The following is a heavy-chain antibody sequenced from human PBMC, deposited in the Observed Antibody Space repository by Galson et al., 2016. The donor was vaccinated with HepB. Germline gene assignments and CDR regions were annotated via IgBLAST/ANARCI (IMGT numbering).Heavy chain of an antibody. V-gene: IGHV4-39*01. J-gene: IGHJ6*02. Sequence: SETLSLTCIVSGGSISSSSYYWGWIRQPPGKGLEWIGSMYYSGRTYYNPSLKSRVNTSVDTSKNQFSLKLSSVTAADTAVYYCASSYCSRTSCLTYYYYGMDVWGQGTTVTVSS. CDR2: MYYSGRT. CDR1: GGSISSSSYY. CDR3: ASSYCSRTSCLTYYYYGMDV. D-gene: IGHD2-2*01.